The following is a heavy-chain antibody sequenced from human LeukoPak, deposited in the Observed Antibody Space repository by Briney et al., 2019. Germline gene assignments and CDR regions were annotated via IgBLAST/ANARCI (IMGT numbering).Heavy chain of an antibody. CDR3: ASAVDCSSTSCLLAPLFDP. Sequence: ASVKVSCKASGYTFTGYYMHWVRQAPGQGLEWMGWINPNSGGTNYAQKFQGRVTMTRDTSISTAYMELSRLRSDDTAVYYCASAVDCSSTSCLLAPLFDPWGQGTLVTVSS. J-gene: IGHJ5*02. V-gene: IGHV1-2*02. CDR2: INPNSGGT. CDR1: GYTFTGYY. D-gene: IGHD2-2*01.